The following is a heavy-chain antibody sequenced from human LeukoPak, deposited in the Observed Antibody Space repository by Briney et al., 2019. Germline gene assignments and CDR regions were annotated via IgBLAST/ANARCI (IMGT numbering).Heavy chain of an antibody. CDR1: GFTFSSYS. J-gene: IGHJ5*02. Sequence: GGSLRLSCAASGFTFSSYSMNWVRPAPGKGLEWVSSISSSSSYIYYADSVKGRFTISRDNAKNSLYLQMNSLRAEDTAVYYCAREDNWNFNNWFDPWGQGTLVTVSS. V-gene: IGHV3-21*01. CDR3: AREDNWNFNNWFDP. D-gene: IGHD1-1*01. CDR2: ISSSSSYI.